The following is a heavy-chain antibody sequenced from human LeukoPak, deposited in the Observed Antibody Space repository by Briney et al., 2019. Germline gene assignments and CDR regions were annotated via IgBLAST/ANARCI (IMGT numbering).Heavy chain of an antibody. CDR1: GYTFTSYD. D-gene: IGHD3-10*01. V-gene: IGHV1-8*03. CDR2: INPNSGNT. CDR3: ARAAMVRGVIRVGYYYYYMDV. Sequence: ASVKVSCKASGYTFTSYDINWVRQATGQGLEWMGWINPNSGNTGYAQKFQGRVTITRNTSISTAYMELSSLRSEDTAVYYCARAAMVRGVIRVGYYYYYMDVWGKGTTVTVSS. J-gene: IGHJ6*03.